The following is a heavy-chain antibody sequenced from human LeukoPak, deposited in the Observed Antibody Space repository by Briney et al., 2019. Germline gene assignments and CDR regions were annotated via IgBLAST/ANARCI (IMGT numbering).Heavy chain of an antibody. CDR2: MSPNSGDT. Sequence: ASVKVSCKASGYTFTSYDFNWVRQATGQRPEWMGWMSPNSGDTGYAQKFQDRVTMTRNTSISTAYMELSSLRSDDTAVYYCARGLRTYYDTSGYTYNDYWGQGTLVTVSS. CDR1: GYTFTSYD. J-gene: IGHJ4*02. CDR3: ARGLRTYYDTSGYTYNDY. V-gene: IGHV1-8*01. D-gene: IGHD3-22*01.